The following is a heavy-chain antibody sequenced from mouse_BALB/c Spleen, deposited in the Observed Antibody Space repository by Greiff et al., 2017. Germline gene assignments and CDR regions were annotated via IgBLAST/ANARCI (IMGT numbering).Heavy chain of an antibody. J-gene: IGHJ3*01. CDR2: IWAGGST. CDR1: GFSLTSYG. V-gene: IGHV2-9*02. D-gene: IGHD2-14*01. CDR3: ARDNRYDVKEFAY. Sequence: VQLQQSGPGLVAPSQSLSITCTVSGFSLTSYGVHWVRQPPGKGLEWLGVIWAGGSTNYNSALMSRLSISKDNSKSQVFLKMNSLQTDDTAMYYCARDNRYDVKEFAYWGQGTLVTVSA.